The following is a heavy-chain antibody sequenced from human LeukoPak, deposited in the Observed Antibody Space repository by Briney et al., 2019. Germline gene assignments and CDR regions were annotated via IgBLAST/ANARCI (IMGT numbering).Heavy chain of an antibody. CDR2: ISSSSRTI. Sequence: QPGGSLRLSCAASGFTFSSYSMNWVRQAPGKGLEWVSYISSSSRTIYYADSVKGRFTISRDNAKNSLYLQMNSLRAEDTAVYYCARDLGYIFDYWGQGTLVTVSS. CDR3: ARDLGYIFDY. V-gene: IGHV3-48*01. CDR1: GFTFSSYS. J-gene: IGHJ4*02. D-gene: IGHD5-18*01.